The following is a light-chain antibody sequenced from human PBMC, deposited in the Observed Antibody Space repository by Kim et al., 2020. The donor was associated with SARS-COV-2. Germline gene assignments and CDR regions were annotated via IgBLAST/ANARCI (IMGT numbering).Light chain of an antibody. Sequence: QAVVTQEPSLTVSPGGTVTLTCDSSTGAVTSGHYSYWFQQKPGQAPRTLIYHTSNKLSWTPARFSGSLLGGKAALTLSGAQPEDEADYYCLLSYGDSRVFGGGTRLTVL. V-gene: IGLV7-46*01. CDR3: LLSYGDSRV. CDR1: TGAVTSGHY. CDR2: HTS. J-gene: IGLJ2*01.